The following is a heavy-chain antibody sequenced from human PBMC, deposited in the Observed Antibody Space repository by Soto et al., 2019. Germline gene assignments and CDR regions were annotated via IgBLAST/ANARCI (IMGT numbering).Heavy chain of an antibody. J-gene: IGHJ5*02. CDR3: ARDAKQQLVVGYWFEP. CDR2: IIPISGSA. CDR1: GGTFSSYA. D-gene: IGHD6-13*01. Sequence: SVKVSCKASGGTFSSYAISWVRQAPGQGLEWMGGIIPISGSANYAQKFQGRVTITGDESTSTAYMELSSLRSDDTAVYYCARDAKQQLVVGYWFEPWGQGTLVTVSS. V-gene: IGHV1-69*13.